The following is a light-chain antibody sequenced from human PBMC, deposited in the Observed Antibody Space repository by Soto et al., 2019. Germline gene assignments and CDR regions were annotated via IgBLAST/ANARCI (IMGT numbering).Light chain of an antibody. CDR2: GAS. Sequence: EKLMSQSPGTLSVSPGERVTLSCRASQNIHNHMSWYQQKPGQAPRLLIYGASTRATGIPARFSGSGSGTEFTLTISSLQSEDFAVYYCQHYNNWPPWTFGQGTKVDIK. CDR3: QHYNNWPPWT. J-gene: IGKJ1*01. CDR1: QNIHNH. V-gene: IGKV3-15*01.